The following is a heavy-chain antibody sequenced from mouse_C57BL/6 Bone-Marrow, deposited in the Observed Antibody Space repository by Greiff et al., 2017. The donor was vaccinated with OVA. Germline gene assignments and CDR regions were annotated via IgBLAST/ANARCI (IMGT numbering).Heavy chain of an antibody. CDR3: ARGHYYSPLYWYFDV. CDR1: GYTFTDYY. CDR2: IYPGSGNT. J-gene: IGHJ1*03. Sequence: QVQLKESGAELVRPGASVKLSCKASGYTFTDYYINWVKQRPGQGLEWIARIYPGSGNTYYNEKFKGKATLTAEKSSSTAYMQLSSLTSEDSAVYFCARGHYYSPLYWYFDVWGTGTTVTVSS. D-gene: IGHD2-12*01. V-gene: IGHV1-76*01.